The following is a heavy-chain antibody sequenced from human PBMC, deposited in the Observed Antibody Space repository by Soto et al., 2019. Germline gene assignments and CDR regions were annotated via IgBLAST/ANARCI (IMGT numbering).Heavy chain of an antibody. J-gene: IGHJ5*02. CDR1: GYTFTNYW. CDR3: ARQLGYCSSTSFQSPWFDP. Sequence: GESLKISCKGSGYTFTNYWIGWVRLMPGKGLEWMGIIYPGDSDTRYSPSFQGQVTISADKSISTAYLQWSSLRASDTAMYYCARQLGYCSSTSFQSPWFDPWGQGTLVTVSS. V-gene: IGHV5-51*01. D-gene: IGHD2-2*01. CDR2: IYPGDSDT.